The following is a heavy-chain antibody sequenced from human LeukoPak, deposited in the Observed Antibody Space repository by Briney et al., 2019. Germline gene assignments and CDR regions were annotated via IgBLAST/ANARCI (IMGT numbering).Heavy chain of an antibody. CDR1: GHPFTNYG. J-gene: IGHJ4*02. CDR3: ARRRDYYDSTGYCDY. D-gene: IGHD3-22*01. V-gene: IGHV1-18*01. CDR2: ISAYNGHT. Sequence: ASVNVSCKASGHPFTNYGISWVRQAPGQGPEWMGWISAYNGHTNYAQKVQGRITMTTDTSTSTAYMDLRSLRSDDTAVYYCARRRDYYDSTGYCDYWGQGTLVTVSS.